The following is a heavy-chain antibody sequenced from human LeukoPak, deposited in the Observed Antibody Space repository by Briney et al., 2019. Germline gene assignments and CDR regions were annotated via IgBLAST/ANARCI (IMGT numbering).Heavy chain of an antibody. CDR3: ARDGSRYCSGGSCYYFDY. J-gene: IGHJ4*02. D-gene: IGHD2-15*01. CDR1: GFTFSTYS. V-gene: IGHV3-21*01. CDR2: ISSSSTYT. Sequence: GGSLRLSCAASGFTFSTYSMNWVRQAPGKGLEWVSSISSSSTYTYYADSVKGRFTISRDNSKNTLYLQMNSLRAEDTAVYYCARDGSRYCSGGSCYYFDYWGQGTLVTVSS.